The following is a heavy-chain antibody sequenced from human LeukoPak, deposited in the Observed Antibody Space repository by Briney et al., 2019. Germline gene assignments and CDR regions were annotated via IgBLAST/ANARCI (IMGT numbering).Heavy chain of an antibody. CDR3: ARGRHYYYYMDV. J-gene: IGHJ6*03. V-gene: IGHV4-30-2*01. CDR1: GGSISSGGYS. Sequence: PSQTLSLTCAVSGGSISSGGYSWSWIRQPPGKGLEWIGYIYHSGSTNYNPSLKSRVTMSVDTSKNQFSLKLSSVTAADTAVYYCARGRHYYYYMDVWGKGTTVTVSS. CDR2: IYHSGST.